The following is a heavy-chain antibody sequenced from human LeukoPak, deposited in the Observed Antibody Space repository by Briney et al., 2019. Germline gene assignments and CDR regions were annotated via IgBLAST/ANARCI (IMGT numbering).Heavy chain of an antibody. J-gene: IGHJ3*02. Sequence: GGSLRLSCAASGFTFRNAWMSWVRQAPGKVLEWVGRIKSKTDGGTTDYAAPVKGRFTISRDDSKNTLYLQMNSLKTEDTAVYYCTTDLESGWNFDAFDIWGQGTMVTVSS. CDR1: GFTFRNAW. V-gene: IGHV3-15*01. CDR2: IKSKTDGGTT. CDR3: TTDLESGWNFDAFDI. D-gene: IGHD6-19*01.